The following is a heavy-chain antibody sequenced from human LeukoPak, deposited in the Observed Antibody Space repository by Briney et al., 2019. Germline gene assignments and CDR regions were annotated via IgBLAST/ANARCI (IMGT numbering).Heavy chain of an antibody. D-gene: IGHD4-23*01. CDR1: GYTFTNYY. V-gene: IGHV1-46*01. CDR3: ARGPTVVTLYYFDY. J-gene: IGHJ4*02. Sequence: AASVKVSCRASGYTFTNYYIHWVRQAPGQGLEWMGIINPSGGSTNYAQKFQGRVTMTRDTSTSTVYMELSSLRSEDAAVYYCARGPTVVTLYYFDYWGQGTLVTVSS. CDR2: INPSGGST.